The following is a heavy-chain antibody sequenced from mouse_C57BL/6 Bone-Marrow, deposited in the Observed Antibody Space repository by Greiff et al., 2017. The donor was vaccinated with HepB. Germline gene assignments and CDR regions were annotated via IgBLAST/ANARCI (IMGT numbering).Heavy chain of an antibody. J-gene: IGHJ4*01. V-gene: IGHV1-26*01. CDR1: GYTFTDYY. CDR2: INPNNGGT. CDR3: ARSDYSNYCMDY. D-gene: IGHD2-5*01. Sequence: EVQLQQSGPELVKPGASVKISCKASGYTFTDYYMNWVKQSHGKSLEWIGDINPNNGGTSYNQKFKGKATLTVDKSSSTAYMELRSLTSEDSAVYYCARSDYSNYCMDYWGQGTSVTVSS.